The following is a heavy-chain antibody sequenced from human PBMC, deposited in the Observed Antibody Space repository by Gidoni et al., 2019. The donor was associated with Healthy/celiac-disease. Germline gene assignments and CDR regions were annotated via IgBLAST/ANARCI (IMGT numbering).Heavy chain of an antibody. CDR2: ISSSGSTI. J-gene: IGHJ3*02. D-gene: IGHD3-9*01. CDR3: ARDAYDILTGYYDIDAFDI. CDR1: GYTFSSYE. V-gene: IGHV3-48*03. Sequence: EVQLVESGGGLVQPGGSLRLSCAASGYTFSSYEMNWVRQAPGKGLEWGSYISSSGSTIYYADSVKGRFTISRDNAKNSLYLQMNSLRAEDTAVYYCARDAYDILTGYYDIDAFDIWGQGTMVTVSS.